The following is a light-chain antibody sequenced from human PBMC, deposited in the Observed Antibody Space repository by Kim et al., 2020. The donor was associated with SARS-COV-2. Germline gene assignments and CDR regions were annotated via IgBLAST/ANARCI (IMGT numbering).Light chain of an antibody. J-gene: IGKJ4*01. CDR3: LQYGGLPVT. Sequence: ASVGDRVTITCRASQGIASSLLWFQQKPGKVPKRLIHAASNLQSGAPSRFSGSGSGTEFTLTISSLQPEDFATYYCLQYGGLPVTFVGGTRVDIK. CDR1: QGIASS. CDR2: AAS. V-gene: IGKV1-17*03.